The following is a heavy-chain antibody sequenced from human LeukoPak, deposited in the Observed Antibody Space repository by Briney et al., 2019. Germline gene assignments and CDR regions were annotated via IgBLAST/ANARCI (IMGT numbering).Heavy chain of an antibody. CDR2: ISSSGSTI. V-gene: IGHV3-11*04. D-gene: IGHD3-3*01. Sequence: GGSVRLSCAASGFTFSDYYMSWIRQAPGKGLEWVSYISSSGSTIYYADSVKGRFTISRDNAKNSLYLQMNSLRAEDTAAYYCARDGRFWSGYTDAFDIWGQGTMVTVSS. CDR3: ARDGRFWSGYTDAFDI. CDR1: GFTFSDYY. J-gene: IGHJ3*02.